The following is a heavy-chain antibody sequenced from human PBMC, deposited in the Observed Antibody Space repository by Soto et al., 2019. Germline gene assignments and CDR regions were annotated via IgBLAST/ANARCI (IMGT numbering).Heavy chain of an antibody. CDR2: INSGGNT. CDR1: GFTFCSYS. J-gene: IGHJ4*02. CDR3: AKGSRGYTGYVFDY. Sequence: GGSLRLSCAASGFTFCSYSMNWVRQAPGKGLEWVSAINSGGNTYYADSVKGRFTISRDNSKNTVYLQMNSLRAEDTAVYYCAKGSRGYTGYVFDYWGQGALVTVSS. D-gene: IGHD5-12*01. V-gene: IGHV3-23*01.